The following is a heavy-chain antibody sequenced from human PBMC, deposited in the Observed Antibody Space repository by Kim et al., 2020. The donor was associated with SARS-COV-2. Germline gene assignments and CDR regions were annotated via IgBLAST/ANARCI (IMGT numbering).Heavy chain of an antibody. J-gene: IGHJ4*02. D-gene: IGHD1-26*01. CDR2: RT. Sequence: RTTYVEKLQGGVTRTRDTSTSTVYMELSSLRSEDTAVYFCARVNSGTYYDYWGQGTLVTVSS. V-gene: IGHV1-46*04. CDR3: ARVNSGTYYDY.